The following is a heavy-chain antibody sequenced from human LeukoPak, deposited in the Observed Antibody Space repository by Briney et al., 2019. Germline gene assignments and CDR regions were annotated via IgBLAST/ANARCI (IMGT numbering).Heavy chain of an antibody. Sequence: GGSLRLSCAASGFTFSSYNMNWVRQAPGKGLEWVSYISGYSSTIYYADSVKGRFTISRDNAKNSLYLQMNSLRAEATAVYYCARVQGDYGDYVVDYWGQGTLVTVSS. V-gene: IGHV3-48*01. CDR1: GFTFSSYN. J-gene: IGHJ4*02. CDR3: ARVQGDYGDYVVDY. D-gene: IGHD4-17*01. CDR2: ISGYSSTI.